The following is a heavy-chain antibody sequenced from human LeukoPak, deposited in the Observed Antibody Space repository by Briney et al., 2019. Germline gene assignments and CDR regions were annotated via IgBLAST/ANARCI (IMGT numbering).Heavy chain of an antibody. CDR3: ARLPSSMVIGCPDY. CDR2: INWNGGST. V-gene: IGHV3-20*04. J-gene: IGHJ4*02. D-gene: IGHD5-18*01. Sequence: PGGSLRLSCAASGFTFDDFGMGWVRQAPGKGLQWVSSINWNGGSTAYADSVKGRFTISRDNAKNSLYLQINSLRAEDTAFYYCARLPSSMVIGCPDYWGQGTLVTVSS. CDR1: GFTFDDFG.